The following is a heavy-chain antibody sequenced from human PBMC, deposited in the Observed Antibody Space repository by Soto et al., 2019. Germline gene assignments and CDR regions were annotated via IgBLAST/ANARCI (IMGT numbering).Heavy chain of an antibody. CDR3: ARDQTGITTAGGGRIDY. J-gene: IGHJ4*02. CDR2: MSYDGSNK. V-gene: IGHV3-30-3*01. D-gene: IGHD6-13*01. Sequence: QVQLVESGGGVVQPGRSLGLSCAASGFTFSIYAMHWVRQTPGTGLECVAIMSYDGSNKYYADSVKGRFTISRDNSKNTLYLQMNSLRAEDTAVYYCARDQTGITTAGGGRIDYWGQGTLVTVSS. CDR1: GFTFSIYA.